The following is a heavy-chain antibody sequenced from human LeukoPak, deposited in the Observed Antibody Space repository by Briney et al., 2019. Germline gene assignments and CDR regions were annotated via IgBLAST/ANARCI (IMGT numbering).Heavy chain of an antibody. CDR1: GYSISSGYY. J-gene: IGHJ4*02. V-gene: IGHV4-38-2*02. CDR2: IYHSGST. Sequence: SETLSLTCTVSGYSISSGYYWGWIRQPPGKGLEWIGSIYHSGSTYYNPSLKSRVTISVDRSENQFSLKVTSVTAADTAVYYCASSIYTYGPIDYWGQGALVTVSS. D-gene: IGHD4-11*01. CDR3: ASSIYTYGPIDY.